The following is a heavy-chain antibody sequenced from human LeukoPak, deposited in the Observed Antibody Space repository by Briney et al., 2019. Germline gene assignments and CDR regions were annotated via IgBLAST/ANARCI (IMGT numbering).Heavy chain of an antibody. CDR3: ASLADYDLLSGYYSFDAFDI. J-gene: IGHJ3*02. Sequence: ASVKVSCKASGGTFSSYAISWVRQAPGQGLEWMGGIIPIFGTANYAQKFQGRVTITTDESTSTAYMELSSLRSEDTAVYYCASLADYDLLSGYYSFDAFDIWGQGTMVTVSS. D-gene: IGHD3-22*01. V-gene: IGHV1-69*05. CDR1: GGTFSSYA. CDR2: IIPIFGTA.